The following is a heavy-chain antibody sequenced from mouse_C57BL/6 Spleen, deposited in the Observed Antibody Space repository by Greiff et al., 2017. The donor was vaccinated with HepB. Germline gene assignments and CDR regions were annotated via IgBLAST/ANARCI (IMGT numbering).Heavy chain of an antibody. J-gene: IGHJ4*01. V-gene: IGHV1-80*01. Sequence: VQRVESGAELVKPGASVKISCKASGYAFSSYWMNWVKQRPGKGLEWIGQIYPGDGDTNYNGKFKGKATLTADKSSSTAYMQLSSLTSEDSAVYFCARLLGRGAMDYWGQGTSVTVSS. D-gene: IGHD4-1*01. CDR1: GYAFSSYW. CDR2: IYPGDGDT. CDR3: ARLLGRGAMDY.